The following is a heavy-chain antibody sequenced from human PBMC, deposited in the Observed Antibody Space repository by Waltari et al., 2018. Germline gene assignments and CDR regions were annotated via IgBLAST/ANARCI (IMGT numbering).Heavy chain of an antibody. CDR3: AKDKTRWSGSHLFDS. CDR1: GFTFDDYA. J-gene: IGHJ4*02. CDR2: ISWNSGSI. D-gene: IGHD1-26*01. Sequence: EVQLVESGGGLVQPGRSLRLSCAASGFTFDDYAMHWVRQAPGKGLEWVSGISWNSGSIGYADSVKGRFTISRDNAKNSLYLQMNSLRAEDTALYYCAKDKTRWSGSHLFDSWGQGTLVTVSS. V-gene: IGHV3-9*01.